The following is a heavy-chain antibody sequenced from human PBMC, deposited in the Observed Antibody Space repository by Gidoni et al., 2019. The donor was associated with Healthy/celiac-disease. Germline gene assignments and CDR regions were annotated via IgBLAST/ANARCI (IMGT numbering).Heavy chain of an antibody. CDR3: ALVGYSYGLSFDY. CDR2: IYTSGST. J-gene: IGHJ4*02. CDR1: GGSISRGSYY. V-gene: IGHV4-61*02. D-gene: IGHD5-18*01. Sequence: QVQLQESGPGLVKPSQTLSLTCTVSGGSISRGSYYWSWIRQPAGKGLEWIGRIYTSGSTNYNPSLKSRVTISVDTSKNQFSLKLSSVTAADTAVYYCALVGYSYGLSFDYWGQGTLVTVSS.